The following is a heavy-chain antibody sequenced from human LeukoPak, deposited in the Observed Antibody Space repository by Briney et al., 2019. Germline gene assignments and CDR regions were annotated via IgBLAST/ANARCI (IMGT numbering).Heavy chain of an antibody. V-gene: IGHV1-18*01. CDR2: ISAYNGNT. CDR3: ARRSTVTTYGYYYYYMDV. CDR1: GYTFTSYG. Sequence: ASVKVSCQASGYTFTSYGINWVRQAPGQGLEWMGWISAYNGNTDYAQKLQGRVTMTTDTSTSTAYMELRRLRSDDTAVCYCARRSTVTTYGYYYYYMDVWGKGTTVTVSS. D-gene: IGHD4-17*01. J-gene: IGHJ6*03.